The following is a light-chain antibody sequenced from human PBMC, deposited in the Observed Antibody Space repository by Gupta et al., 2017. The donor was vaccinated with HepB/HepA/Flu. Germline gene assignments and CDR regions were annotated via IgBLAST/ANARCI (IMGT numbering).Light chain of an antibody. CDR2: DVT. J-gene: IGLJ2*01. Sequence: QSALTQPRSVSGSPGQSVTISCTGTSSDVGGYNYVSWCQQFPGKAPRLMIYDVTKRPSGVPDRCSGSKSGNTASLTISGLQAEDEADDYCYSYAGSYTWVFGGGTKLTVL. CDR3: YSYAGSYTWV. CDR1: SSDVGGYNY. V-gene: IGLV2-11*01.